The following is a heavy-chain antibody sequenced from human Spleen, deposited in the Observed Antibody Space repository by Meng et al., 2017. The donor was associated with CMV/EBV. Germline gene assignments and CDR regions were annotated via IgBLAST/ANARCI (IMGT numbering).Heavy chain of an antibody. CDR1: GFTFSTYN. D-gene: IGHD5-18*01. V-gene: IGHV3-21*01. J-gene: IGHJ6*02. Sequence: GESLKISCAASGFTFSTYNMNWVRQAPGKGLEWVSSISSSSTYIYYADSVKGRFTISRDNAENSLYLQMNSLRAEDTALYYCARAGEYKYNYGPSYQYYGMDVWGQGITVTVSS. CDR3: ARAGEYKYNYGPSYQYYGMDV. CDR2: ISSSSTYI.